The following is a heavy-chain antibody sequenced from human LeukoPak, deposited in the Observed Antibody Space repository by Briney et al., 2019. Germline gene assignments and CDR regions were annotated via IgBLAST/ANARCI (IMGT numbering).Heavy chain of an antibody. CDR1: GDTFSSYA. J-gene: IGHJ4*01. CDR2: INPNSGGT. Sequence: ASVKVSCKASGDTFSSYAISWVRQAPGQGLEWMGWINPNSGGTNYAQKFQGRVTMTRDTSISTAYMELSRLRSDDTAVYYCASPDYYDSSYFDYWGQGTLVTVSS. D-gene: IGHD3-22*01. V-gene: IGHV1-2*02. CDR3: ASPDYYDSSYFDY.